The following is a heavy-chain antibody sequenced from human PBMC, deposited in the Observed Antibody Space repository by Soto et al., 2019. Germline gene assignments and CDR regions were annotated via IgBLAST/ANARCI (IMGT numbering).Heavy chain of an antibody. V-gene: IGHV4-59*08. D-gene: IGHD2-2*01. CDR3: ARLGRYQMGIFDY. J-gene: IGHJ4*02. CDR2: IYDSGST. Sequence: LPETLSLTCTVSGGSISSYYWSWIRQPPGKGLEYIGYIYDSGSTNYNPSLKSRVTISVDTSKNQFSLKLSSVTAADTALYYCARLGRYQMGIFDYWGQGTLVTVSS. CDR1: GGSISSYY.